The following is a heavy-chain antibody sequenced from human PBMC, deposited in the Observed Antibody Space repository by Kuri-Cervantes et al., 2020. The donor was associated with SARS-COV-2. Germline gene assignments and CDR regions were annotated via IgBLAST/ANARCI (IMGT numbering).Heavy chain of an antibody. CDR1: GFTFSSYW. CDR2: IYSGGST. J-gene: IGHJ4*02. CDR3: AKQQQLGTYDY. D-gene: IGHD6-13*01. V-gene: IGHV3-66*04. Sequence: GGSLRLSCAASGFTFSSYWMHWVRQAPGKGLEWVSVIYSGGSTYYADSVKGRFTISRDNSKNTLYLQMNSLRAEDTAVYYCAKQQQLGTYDYWGQGTLVTVSS.